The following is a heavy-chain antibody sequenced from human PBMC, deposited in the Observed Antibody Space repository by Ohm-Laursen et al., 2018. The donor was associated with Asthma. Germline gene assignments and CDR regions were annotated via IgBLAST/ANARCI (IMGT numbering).Heavy chain of an antibody. V-gene: IGHV3-23*01. Sequence: SLRLSCAASGFTFSTYAMNWVRQAPGKGLEWVSDISGNGGRTKYADFVTGRFTISRDNSKNTLYLQMNSLRAEDTAVYYCAKLRELVVSPSDAFDIWGQGTMVTVSS. J-gene: IGHJ3*02. D-gene: IGHD1-26*01. CDR2: ISGNGGRT. CDR3: AKLRELVVSPSDAFDI. CDR1: GFTFSTYA.